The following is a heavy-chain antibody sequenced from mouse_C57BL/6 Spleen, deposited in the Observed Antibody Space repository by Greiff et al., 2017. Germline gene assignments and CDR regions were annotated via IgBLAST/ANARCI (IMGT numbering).Heavy chain of an antibody. CDR3: ARQMAGYDGPLRGYFDV. V-gene: IGHV5-6*01. CDR1: GFTFSSYG. CDR2: ISSGGSYT. D-gene: IGHD2-3*01. J-gene: IGHJ1*03. Sequence: EVQLVESGGDLVKPGGSLKLSCAASGFTFSSYGMSWVRQTPDKRLEWVATISSGGSYTSYPDSVKGRFTISSDTDKNTLYLQMSSLKSEETAMYYCARQMAGYDGPLRGYFDVWGTGTTVTVSS.